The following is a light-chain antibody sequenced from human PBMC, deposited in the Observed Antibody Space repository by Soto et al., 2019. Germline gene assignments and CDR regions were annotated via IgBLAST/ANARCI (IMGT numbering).Light chain of an antibody. J-gene: IGKJ1*01. V-gene: IGKV1-5*01. Sequence: IKMYQSPSTLSAYIGDRVTITCRASQNINNWIAWYQQKPGKAPKFLIYDASTLESRVPSRFSGSGFGTEFSLTISSLQPDDVATYYCQQYNDYSWTFGQVTNVDIK. CDR3: QQYNDYSWT. CDR1: QNINNW. CDR2: DAS.